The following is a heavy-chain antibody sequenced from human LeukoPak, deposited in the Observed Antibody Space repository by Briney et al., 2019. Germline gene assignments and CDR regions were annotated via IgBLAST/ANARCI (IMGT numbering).Heavy chain of an antibody. V-gene: IGHV3-23*01. CDR1: GFTFSSYA. CDR3: AKDRVVRKYYYDSSGYYPDY. Sequence: GGSLRLSCAASGFTFSSYAMSWVRQAPGKGLEWVSAICGSGGSTYYADSVKGRFTISRDNSKNTLYLQMNSLRAEDTAVYYCAKDRVVRKYYYDSSGYYPDYWGQGTLVTVSS. J-gene: IGHJ4*02. CDR2: ICGSGGST. D-gene: IGHD3-22*01.